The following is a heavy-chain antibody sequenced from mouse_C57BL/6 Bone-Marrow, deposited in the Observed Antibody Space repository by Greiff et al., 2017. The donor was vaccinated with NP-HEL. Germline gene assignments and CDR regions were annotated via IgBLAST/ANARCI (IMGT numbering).Heavy chain of an antibody. CDR1: GFTFTNYY. Sequence: EVMLVESGGGLVQPGGSLSLSCAASGFTFTNYYMSWVRQPPGKALEWLGFIRNKANGYTTEYSATVKGRLTISRDNSQSILYLPMKALRAEYRATYYCARSISYDYFDDPFYARDYWGQGTSVTVSS. V-gene: IGHV7-3*01. D-gene: IGHD2-4*01. CDR2: IRNKANGYTT. J-gene: IGHJ4*01. CDR3: ARSISYDYFDDPFYARDY.